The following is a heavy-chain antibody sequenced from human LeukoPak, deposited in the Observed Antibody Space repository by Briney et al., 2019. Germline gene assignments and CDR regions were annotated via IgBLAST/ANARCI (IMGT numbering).Heavy chain of an antibody. D-gene: IGHD1-26*01. CDR3: ARDSGSYPNWFDP. V-gene: IGHV4-39*07. Sequence: SETLSLTCAVSGGSISSSIHYWAWIRQPPGKGLEWIGGMYYSGSTYYNPSIKSRLTISLDRSENQFSLKLSSVTAADTAVYYCARDSGSYPNWFDPWGQGTLVTVSS. CDR2: MYYSGST. CDR1: GGSISSSIHY. J-gene: IGHJ5*02.